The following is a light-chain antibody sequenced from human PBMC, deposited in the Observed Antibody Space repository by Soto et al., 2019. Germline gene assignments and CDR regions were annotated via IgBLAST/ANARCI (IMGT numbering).Light chain of an antibody. V-gene: IGKV3-15*01. CDR3: QPYNSWPQT. Sequence: EIVMTQSPATLSVSPGERATLSCRASQSVSSNLAWYQQKPGQAHRLLIYGASTRATGIPARFSGSGSGTECTLTISSLQSEDFAVYYCQPYNSWPQTFGQGTKLEIK. J-gene: IGKJ2*01. CDR1: QSVSSN. CDR2: GAS.